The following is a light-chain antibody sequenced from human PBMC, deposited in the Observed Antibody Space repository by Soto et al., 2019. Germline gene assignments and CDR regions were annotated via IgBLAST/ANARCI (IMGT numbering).Light chain of an antibody. J-gene: IGKJ5*01. V-gene: IGKV3-11*01. CDR2: DAS. CDR1: QSVNNY. Sequence: IMLTHSPATLSFSHGDRVTLSCRASQSVNNYLAWYQQKPGQAPGLLIYDASNRATGIPARFSGSGSGTDFTLTISSLEPEDFAVYYCQQRSNWPITFGQGTRLEVK. CDR3: QQRSNWPIT.